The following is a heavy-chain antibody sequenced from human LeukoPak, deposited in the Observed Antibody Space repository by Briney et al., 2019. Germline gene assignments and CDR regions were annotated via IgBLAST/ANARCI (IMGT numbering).Heavy chain of an antibody. D-gene: IGHD3-22*01. Sequence: SETLSLTCTVCGGSISSGSYYWSWIRQPAGKRLEWIGRIYTSGSTNYNPSLKSRVTISVDTSKNQFSLKLSSVTAADTAVYYCARVVEDYYDSSGYYYYFDYWGQGTLVTVSS. V-gene: IGHV4-61*02. J-gene: IGHJ4*02. CDR3: ARVVEDYYDSSGYYYYFDY. CDR2: IYTSGST. CDR1: GGSISSGSYY.